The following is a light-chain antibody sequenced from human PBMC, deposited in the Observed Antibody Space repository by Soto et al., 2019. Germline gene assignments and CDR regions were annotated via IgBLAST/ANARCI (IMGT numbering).Light chain of an antibody. J-gene: IGLJ1*01. Sequence: QSALAQPRSVSGSPGQSVTISCTGTSSDVGAYNYVSWYQQHPGKAPKLMIYDVSNRPSGVPDRFSGSKSGNTASLIISGLQAEADADYYCCSYAGSAYVFGTGTKVTVL. V-gene: IGLV2-11*01. CDR2: DVS. CDR1: SSDVGAYNY. CDR3: CSYAGSAYV.